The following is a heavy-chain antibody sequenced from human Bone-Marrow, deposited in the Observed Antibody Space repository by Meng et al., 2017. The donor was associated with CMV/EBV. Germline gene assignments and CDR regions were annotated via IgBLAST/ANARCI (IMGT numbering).Heavy chain of an antibody. CDR1: GFTVSSNY. D-gene: IGHD2-2*01. CDR3: ARDSGTCSSTSCPHSD. Sequence: GESLKISCAASGFTVSSNYMNWVRQAPGKGLEWVSSISSSSSYIYYADSVKGRFTISRDNAKNSLYLQMNSLRAEDTAVYYCARDSGTCSSTSCPHSDWGPGNLVNFSS. V-gene: IGHV3-21*01. CDR2: ISSSSSYI. J-gene: IGHJ4*02.